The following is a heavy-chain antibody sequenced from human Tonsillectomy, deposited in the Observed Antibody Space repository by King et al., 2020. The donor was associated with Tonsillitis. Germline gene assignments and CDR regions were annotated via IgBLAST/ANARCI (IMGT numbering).Heavy chain of an antibody. Sequence: VQLVESGGGLVQPGGSLRLSCAASGFTFSSYAMSWVRQAPGKGLEWVSVIYSGGSSTYYADSVKGRFTISRDNSKNTLYLQMNSLRAEDTAVYYCAKYMGRGVKLSWFDPWGQGTLVTVSS. CDR3: AKYMGRGVKLSWFDP. D-gene: IGHD3-10*01. CDR1: GFTFSSYA. CDR2: IYSGGSST. V-gene: IGHV3-23*03. J-gene: IGHJ5*02.